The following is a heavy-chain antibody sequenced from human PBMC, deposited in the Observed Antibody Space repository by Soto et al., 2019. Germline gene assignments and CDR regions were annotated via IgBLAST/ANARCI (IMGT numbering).Heavy chain of an antibody. D-gene: IGHD1-20*01. CDR3: ARDITGTMDSDY. CDR2: ITPSGGST. Sequence: QVQLVQSGAEVKKPGASVKVSCKASGYTFTSYYMHWVRQAPGQGLEWMGIITPSGGSTSYAQKFQGRVTMTRDTSTSTVYMELSSLRSEDTAVYSCARDITGTMDSDYWGQGTLVTVSS. J-gene: IGHJ4*02. V-gene: IGHV1-46*01. CDR1: GYTFTSYY.